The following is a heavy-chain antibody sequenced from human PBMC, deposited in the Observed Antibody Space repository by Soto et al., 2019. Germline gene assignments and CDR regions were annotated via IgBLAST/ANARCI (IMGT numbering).Heavy chain of an antibody. CDR1: GYTFTSYA. CDR3: ARVKSSWYYYYYGMDV. J-gene: IGHJ6*02. V-gene: IGHV1-3*01. Sequence: VASVKVSCKASGYTFTSYAMHWVRQAPGQRLEWMGWINAGNGNTKYSQKFQGRVTITRDKSASTAYMELSSLRSEDTAVYYCARVKSSWYYYYYGMDVWGQGSTVTV. CDR2: INAGNGNT. D-gene: IGHD6-13*01.